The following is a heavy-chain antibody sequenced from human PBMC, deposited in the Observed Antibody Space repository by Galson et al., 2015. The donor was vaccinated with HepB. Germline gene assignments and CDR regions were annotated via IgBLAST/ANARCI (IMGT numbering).Heavy chain of an antibody. CDR1: GFPFSIYI. CDR2: ISTSSTFI. Sequence: SLRLSCAASGFPFSIYIMNWVRQVPGKGLEWVSSISTSSTFIYYADSVQGRFTISRDNAKNSLYLEMNSLRDEDTAAYYCARRMTCGSDCWRAFDIWGQGTMVTVSS. D-gene: IGHD2-21*02. CDR3: ARRMTCGSDCWRAFDI. V-gene: IGHV3-21*01. J-gene: IGHJ3*02.